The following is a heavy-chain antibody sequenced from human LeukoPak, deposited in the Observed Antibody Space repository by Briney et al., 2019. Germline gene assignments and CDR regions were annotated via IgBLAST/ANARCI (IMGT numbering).Heavy chain of an antibody. CDR2: IKTDGSEK. Sequence: QPGGSLRLSCEGSGFTFSNYWMGWVRQAPGKGLQWVANIKTDGSEKYYVDPVKGRFTISRDNAKNSLYLQMNSLRAEDTAVYYCATYSSLNRREFQFWGQGTLLTVSS. CDR3: ATYSSLNRREFQF. CDR1: GFTFSNYW. J-gene: IGHJ1*01. V-gene: IGHV3-7*01. D-gene: IGHD3-22*01.